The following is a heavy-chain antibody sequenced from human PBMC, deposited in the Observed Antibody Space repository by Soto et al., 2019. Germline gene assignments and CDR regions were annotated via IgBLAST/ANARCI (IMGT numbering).Heavy chain of an antibody. J-gene: IGHJ4*02. V-gene: IGHV4-34*01. CDR3: AREMTFNGWPSARDY. CDR1: GGSFSGYY. Sequence: QVQLQQWGAGLLKPSETLSLTCAVYGGSFSGYYWCWIRQPPGKGLEWLGEIKPGGSTNYNPSLKCRVTISVDTSRNQFSLNLSSVNAADTAVYYCAREMTFNGWPSARDYWGQRNLVTVSS. D-gene: IGHD6-19*01. CDR2: IKPGGST.